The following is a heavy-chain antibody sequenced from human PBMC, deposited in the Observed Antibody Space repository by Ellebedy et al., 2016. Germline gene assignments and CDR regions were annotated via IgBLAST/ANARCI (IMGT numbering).Heavy chain of an antibody. Sequence: GGSLRLSXAASGFTFSSYAIHWVRQAPGKGLEWVSSISSSSSYIYYADSVKGRFTISRDNAKNSLYLQMNSLRAEDTAVYYCAREGVGGNSVYYYYYMDVWGKGTTVTVSS. CDR1: GFTFSSYA. CDR3: AREGVGGNSVYYYYYMDV. J-gene: IGHJ6*03. V-gene: IGHV3-21*01. CDR2: ISSSSSYI. D-gene: IGHD4-23*01.